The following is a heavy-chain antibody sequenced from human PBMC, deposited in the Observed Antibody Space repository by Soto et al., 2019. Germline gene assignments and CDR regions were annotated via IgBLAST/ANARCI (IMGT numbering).Heavy chain of an antibody. CDR1: GYTFTSYY. J-gene: IGHJ5*02. CDR3: ARSTGYCSGGSCYFRWFDP. CDR2: INPSGGST. V-gene: IGHV1-46*01. D-gene: IGHD2-15*01. Sequence: ASVKVSCEASGYTFTSYYMHWVRQAPGQGLEWMGIINPSGGSTSYAQKFQGRVTMTRDTSTSTVYMELSSLRSEDTAVYYCARSTGYCSGGSCYFRWFDPLGPGNPGHRL.